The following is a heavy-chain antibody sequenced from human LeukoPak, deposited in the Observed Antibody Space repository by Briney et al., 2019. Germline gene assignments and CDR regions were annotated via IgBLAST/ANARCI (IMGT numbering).Heavy chain of an antibody. V-gene: IGHV3-33*01. D-gene: IGHD6-19*01. CDR2: IWYDGSNK. CDR1: GFTFSSYG. CDR3: ARDPSSGWYYFDY. J-gene: IGHJ4*02. Sequence: GGSLRLSCAASGFTFSSYGMHWVRQAPGKGLEWAAVIWYDGSNKYYADSVKGRFTISRDNSKNTLYLQMNSLRAEDTAVYYCARDPSSGWYYFDYWGQGTLVTVSS.